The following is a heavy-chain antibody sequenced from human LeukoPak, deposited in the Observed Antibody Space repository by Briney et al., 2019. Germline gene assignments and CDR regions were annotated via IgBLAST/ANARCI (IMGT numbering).Heavy chain of an antibody. D-gene: IGHD1-14*01. J-gene: IGHJ5*02. CDR2: SVPMSDTK. CDR1: GGRFGDFA. Sequence: SVKVSCKASGGRFGDFAIIWVRQAPGHGLEWMGRSVPMSDTKDYAQKFQGRVTFTTDESTTTAHMELSNLSPEVTAVYYCAATSIIFNWFDPWGQGTLVTVSS. CDR3: AATSIIFNWFDP. V-gene: IGHV1-69*05.